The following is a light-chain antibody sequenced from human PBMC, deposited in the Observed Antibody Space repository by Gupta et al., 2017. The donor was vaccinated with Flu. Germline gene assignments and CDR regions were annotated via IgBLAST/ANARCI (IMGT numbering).Light chain of an antibody. CDR3: ASYTCGNALL. Sequence: QSPLPQPASVSGSPGQSITISCTGSAIRYCSYVSWYQQHPGKVPKLLIYEVSKRPSGISDRFSGSKSASTASLTISGVQAEDEAHHYCASYTCGNALLFGGGTDLTV. CDR1: AIRYCSY. J-gene: IGLJ3*02. CDR2: EVS. V-gene: IGLV2-14*03.